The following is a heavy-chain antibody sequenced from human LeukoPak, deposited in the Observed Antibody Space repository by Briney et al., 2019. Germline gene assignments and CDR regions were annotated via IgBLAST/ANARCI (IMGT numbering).Heavy chain of an antibody. Sequence: KVSCKAXGYXFXSYGISGVRQAPGQGLEWMGWISAYNGNTNYAQKLQGRVTMTTDTSTSTAYMELRSLRSDDTAVYYCARSSITIFGVVTTNFDYWGQGTLVTVSS. CDR3: ARSSITIFGVVTTNFDY. CDR2: ISAYNGNT. V-gene: IGHV1-18*01. CDR1: GYXFXSYG. J-gene: IGHJ4*02. D-gene: IGHD3-3*01.